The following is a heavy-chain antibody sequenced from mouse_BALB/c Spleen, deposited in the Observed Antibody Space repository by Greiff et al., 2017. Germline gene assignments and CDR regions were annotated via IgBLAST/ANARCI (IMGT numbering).Heavy chain of an antibody. CDR2: ISSGGST. J-gene: IGHJ2*01. CDR1: GFTFSSYA. Sequence: DVHLVESGGGLVKPGGSLKLSCAASGFTFSSYAMSWVRQTPEKRLEWVASISSGGSTYYPDSVKGRFTISRDNARNILYLQMSSLRSEDTAMYYCAREYTTAYYFDYWGQGTTLTVSA. CDR3: AREYTTAYYFDY. D-gene: IGHD1-2*01. V-gene: IGHV5-6-5*01.